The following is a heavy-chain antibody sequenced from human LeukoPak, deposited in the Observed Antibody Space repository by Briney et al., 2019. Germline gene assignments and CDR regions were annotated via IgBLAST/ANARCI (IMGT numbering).Heavy chain of an antibody. J-gene: IGHJ4*02. D-gene: IGHD4-17*01. CDR1: GFTFSSYG. CDR3: ANALHDYGDCFDY. Sequence: GGSLRLSCAASGFTFSSYGMHWVRQAPGKGLEWVAFIRYDGSNKYYADSVKGRFTISRDNSKNTLYLQMNSLRAEDTAVYYCANALHDYGDCFDYWGQGTLVTVSS. V-gene: IGHV3-30*02. CDR2: IRYDGSNK.